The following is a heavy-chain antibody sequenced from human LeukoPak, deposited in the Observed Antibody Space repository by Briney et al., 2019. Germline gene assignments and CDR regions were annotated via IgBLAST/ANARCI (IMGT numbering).Heavy chain of an antibody. V-gene: IGHV3-23*01. CDR2: ISGSGGTT. CDR1: GFTFSSYV. Sequence: GGSLRLSCAASGFTFSSYVMSWVRQAPGKGLEWVSGISGSGGTTYSADSVKGRFTVSRDNSKNTLYLQMNSLRAEDTAVYYCARGAGLFDIWGQGTMVTVSS. J-gene: IGHJ3*02. D-gene: IGHD3/OR15-3a*01. CDR3: ARGAGLFDI.